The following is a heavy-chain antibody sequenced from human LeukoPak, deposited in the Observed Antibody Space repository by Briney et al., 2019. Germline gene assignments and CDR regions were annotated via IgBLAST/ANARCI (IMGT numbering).Heavy chain of an antibody. CDR3: ARSGYSYGYIWFDP. CDR1: GFAFSDYY. D-gene: IGHD5-18*01. CDR2: ISSSGSTI. V-gene: IGHV3-11*01. Sequence: GGSLRLSCAASGFAFSDYYMSWIRQAPGKGLEWVSYISSSGSTIYYADSVKGRFTISRDNAKNSLYLQMNSLRAEDTAVYYCARSGYSYGYIWFDPWGQGTLVTVSS. J-gene: IGHJ5*02.